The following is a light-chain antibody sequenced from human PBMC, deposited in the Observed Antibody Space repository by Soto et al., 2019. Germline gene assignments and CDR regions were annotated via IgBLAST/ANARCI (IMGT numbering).Light chain of an antibody. V-gene: IGLV2-23*02. J-gene: IGLJ1*01. Sequence: QSALTQPASLSASPGQSITISCTGSSSDVGRYHLVSWYQQHPAKSPRVIISEVNKRPSGVSDRFSGSKSGNTASLTISGLQAEDEADYFWCSFAGTLYVFGNGTKVTVL. CDR2: EVN. CDR1: SSDVGRYHL. CDR3: CSFAGTLYV.